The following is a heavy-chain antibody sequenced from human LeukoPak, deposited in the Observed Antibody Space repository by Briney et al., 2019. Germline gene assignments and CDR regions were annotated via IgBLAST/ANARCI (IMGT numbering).Heavy chain of an antibody. CDR2: IWHDGGTT. V-gene: IGHV3-33*01. D-gene: IGHD3-16*01. CDR1: GFTFISHS. CDR3: VRSQSAATYDA. Sequence: PGGSLRLSCAASGFTFISHSMHWVRQAPGKGLEGVGIIWHDGGTTYYGDSVRGRFTISRDNSKNTLDLQMSRLRDGVTAVYFCVRSQSAATYDAWGQGTLVTVSS. J-gene: IGHJ5*02.